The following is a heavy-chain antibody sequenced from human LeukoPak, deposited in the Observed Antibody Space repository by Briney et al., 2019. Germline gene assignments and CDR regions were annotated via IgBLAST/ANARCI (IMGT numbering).Heavy chain of an antibody. Sequence: GGSLRLSCAASGFTFSSYSMNWVRQAPGKGLEWVSSISSSSSYIYYAGSVKGRFTISRDNAKNSLYLQMNSLRAEDTAVYYCASEGGSDYWGQGTLVTVSS. J-gene: IGHJ4*02. D-gene: IGHD1-26*01. CDR3: ASEGGSDY. CDR2: ISSSSSYI. CDR1: GFTFSSYS. V-gene: IGHV3-21*01.